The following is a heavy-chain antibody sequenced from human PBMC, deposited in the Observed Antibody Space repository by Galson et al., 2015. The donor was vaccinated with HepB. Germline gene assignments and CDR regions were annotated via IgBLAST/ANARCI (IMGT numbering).Heavy chain of an antibody. Sequence: SLRLSCAASGFTFSSCGVHWVRQAPGKGLEWVAVIWYDGSNKYYADSVKGRFTISRVNSKNTLYLQMNSLRAEDTAVYYCARNRLVVPAAIGAFDIWGQGTMVTVSS. D-gene: IGHD2-2*02. V-gene: IGHV3-33*01. CDR2: IWYDGSNK. J-gene: IGHJ3*02. CDR3: ARNRLVVPAAIGAFDI. CDR1: GFTFSSCG.